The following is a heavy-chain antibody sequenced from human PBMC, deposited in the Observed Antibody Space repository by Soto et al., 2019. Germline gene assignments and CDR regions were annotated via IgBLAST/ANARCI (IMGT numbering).Heavy chain of an antibody. J-gene: IGHJ6*02. CDR3: ASSAAHPWYFFYHNGMDV. V-gene: IGHV4-4*08. CDR2: VYTSDYT. CDR1: GASIRRYS. Sequence: PSETLSLTLSVSGASIRRYSWHWIRQPPGKGLEWIGYVYTSDYTRYSSSLKSRFTISVDTSKSQFYLRLNSVTAADTAVYYCASSAAHPWYFFYHNGMDVWAQGTTVTRLL. D-gene: IGHD6-13*01.